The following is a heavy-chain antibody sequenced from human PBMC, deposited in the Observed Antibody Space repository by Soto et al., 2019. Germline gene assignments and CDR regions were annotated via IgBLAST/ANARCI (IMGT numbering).Heavy chain of an antibody. Sequence: QVQLVESGGGVVQPGRSLRLSWAASGFPFSTYGMHWVRQAPGKGLEWVAVISYDGSDKYYADSVKGRFTISRDNSKNTVYLQMNSLRADDTAVYFCAKDGNGYSSGWYAPSLDYWGQGTLVTVSS. CDR3: AKDGNGYSSGWYAPSLDY. V-gene: IGHV3-30*18. CDR2: ISYDGSDK. D-gene: IGHD6-19*01. CDR1: GFPFSTYG. J-gene: IGHJ4*02.